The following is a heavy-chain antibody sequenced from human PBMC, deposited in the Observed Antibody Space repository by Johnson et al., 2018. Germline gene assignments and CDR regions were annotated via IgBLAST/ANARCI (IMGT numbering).Heavy chain of an antibody. J-gene: IGHJ6*03. Sequence: VQLVESGGGLVQPGGSLRLSCAASGFTFTNYAFHWVRQAPGKGLEYVSTVSNSGGTTYYANSVKGRFTISRDNSKNTLYLQMGSLRTEDMAVYYCVRVGQGGYYYYYMDVWGKGTTVTVSS. CDR1: GFTFTNYA. CDR3: VRVGQGGYYYYYMDV. D-gene: IGHD3-16*01. V-gene: IGHV3-64*01. CDR2: VSNSGGTT.